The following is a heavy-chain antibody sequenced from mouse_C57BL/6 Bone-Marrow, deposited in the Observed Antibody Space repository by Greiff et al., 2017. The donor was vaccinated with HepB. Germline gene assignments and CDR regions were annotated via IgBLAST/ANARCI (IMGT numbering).Heavy chain of an antibody. Sequence: QVQLQQSGAELARPGASVKLSCKASGYTFTSYGISWVKQRTGQGLEWIGEIYPRSGNTYYNEKFKGKATLTADKSSSTAYMELRSLTSEDSAVYFCAYDSWFAYCGQGTLVTVSA. CDR2: IYPRSGNT. D-gene: IGHD2-4*01. CDR1: GYTFTSYG. CDR3: AYDSWFAY. J-gene: IGHJ3*01. V-gene: IGHV1-81*01.